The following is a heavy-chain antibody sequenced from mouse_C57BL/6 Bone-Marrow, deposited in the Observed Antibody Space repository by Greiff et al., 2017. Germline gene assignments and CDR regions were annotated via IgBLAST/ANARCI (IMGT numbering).Heavy chain of an antibody. D-gene: IGHD1-1*01. J-gene: IGHJ2*01. CDR1: GYTFTSYW. CDR2: IDPSDSYT. CDR3: ARSHYYGSSYVHY. V-gene: IGHV1-50*01. Sequence: QVQLKQPGAELVKPGASVKLSCKASGYTFTSYWMQWVKQRPGQGLEWIGEIDPSDSYTNYNQKFKGKATLTVDTSSSTAYMQLSSLTSEDSAVYYCARSHYYGSSYVHYWGQGTTLTVSS.